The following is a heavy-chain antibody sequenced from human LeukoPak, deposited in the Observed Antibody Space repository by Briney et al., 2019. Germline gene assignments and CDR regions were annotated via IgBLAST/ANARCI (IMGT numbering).Heavy chain of an antibody. V-gene: IGHV3-23*01. D-gene: IGHD3-10*01. Sequence: GGSLRLSCAASGFTFTSYAMSWVRQAPGKGLEWVSATSGSGGSTYYADSVKGRFTISSDNSKNTLYLQMNSLRAEDTAVYYCAKDRDPYDYGSGSYYNGVFDYWGQGTLVTVSS. CDR1: GFTFTSYA. CDR2: TSGSGGST. CDR3: AKDRDPYDYGSGSYYNGVFDY. J-gene: IGHJ4*02.